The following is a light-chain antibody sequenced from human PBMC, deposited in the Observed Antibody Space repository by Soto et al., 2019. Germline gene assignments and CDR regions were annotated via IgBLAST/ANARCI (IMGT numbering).Light chain of an antibody. Sequence: DIHLTQSPSSLSASVGDRVTISCRATQGIGTYLTWYQQKPGRAPNLLIYDASTLQTGAPSRFSGRASATDFAPTISSLQPEDVGTYFCQQTYSTPPGTFGQGTRVEI. CDR2: DAS. CDR1: QGIGTY. CDR3: QQTYSTPPGT. V-gene: IGKV1-39*01. J-gene: IGKJ1*01.